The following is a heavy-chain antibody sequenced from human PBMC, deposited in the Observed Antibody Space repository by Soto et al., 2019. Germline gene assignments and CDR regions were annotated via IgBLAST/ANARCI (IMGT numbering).Heavy chain of an antibody. D-gene: IGHD5-18*01. CDR1: GFTFSSYA. Sequence: EVQLLESGGGLVQPGGSLRLSCAASGFTFSSYAMSWVRQAPGKGLEWVSAISGSGGSTYYADSVKGRFTISRDNSKNTLYLQINSLRDNDTAVYYCARETDTAMVPYWYFDLWGRGTLVTVSS. J-gene: IGHJ2*01. V-gene: IGHV3-23*01. CDR3: ARETDTAMVPYWYFDL. CDR2: ISGSGGST.